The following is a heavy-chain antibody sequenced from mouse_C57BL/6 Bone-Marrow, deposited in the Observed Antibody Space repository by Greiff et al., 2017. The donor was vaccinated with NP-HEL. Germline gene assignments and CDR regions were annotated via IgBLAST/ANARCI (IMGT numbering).Heavy chain of an antibody. CDR2: IHPNSGST. CDR3: AREEGYWYFDV. CDR1: GYTFTSYW. Sequence: QVQLQQSGAELVKPGASVKLSCKASGYTFTSYWMHWVKQRPGQGLEWIGMIHPNSGSTNYNEKFKSKATLTVDKSSSTAYMQLSSLTSEDSAVYYCAREEGYWYFDVWGTGTTVTVSS. J-gene: IGHJ1*03. V-gene: IGHV1-64*01.